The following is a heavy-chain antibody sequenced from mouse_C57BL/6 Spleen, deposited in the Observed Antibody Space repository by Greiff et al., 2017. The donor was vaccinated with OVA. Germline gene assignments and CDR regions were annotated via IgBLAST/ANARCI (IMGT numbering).Heavy chain of an antibody. D-gene: IGHD1-1*01. Sequence: QVQLQQSVAELVKPGASVKLSCKASGYTFTSYWMHWVKQRPGQGLEWIGMIHPNSGSTNYNEKFKSKATLTVDKSSSTAYMQLSSLTSEDSAVYYCARSDYYAGYFDVWGTGTTVTVSS. V-gene: IGHV1-64*01. CDR2: IHPNSGST. J-gene: IGHJ1*03. CDR3: ARSDYYAGYFDV. CDR1: GYTFTSYW.